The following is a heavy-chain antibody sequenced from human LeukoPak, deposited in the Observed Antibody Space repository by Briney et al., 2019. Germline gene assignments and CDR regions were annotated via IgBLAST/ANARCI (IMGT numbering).Heavy chain of an antibody. CDR3: ARERGRRDGYSFDY. Sequence: SGGSLRLSCAASGFTFSSYAMHWVRQAPGKGLEYVSAISSNGGSTYYANSVKGRFTISRDNSKNTLYLQMGSLRAEDMAVYYCARERGRRDGYSFDYWGQGTLVTVSS. J-gene: IGHJ4*02. CDR2: ISSNGGST. D-gene: IGHD5-24*01. CDR1: GFTFSSYA. V-gene: IGHV3-64*01.